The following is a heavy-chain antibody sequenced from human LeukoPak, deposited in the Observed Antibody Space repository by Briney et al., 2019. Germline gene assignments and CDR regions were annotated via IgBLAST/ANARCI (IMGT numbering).Heavy chain of an antibody. J-gene: IGHJ4*02. CDR1: GFTFSSYS. D-gene: IGHD6-13*01. CDR3: ARDRTVAAARGLFDY. Sequence: GGSLRLSCAASGFTFSSYSMNWARQAPGKGLEWVSSISSSSSYIYYADSVKGRFTISRDNAKNSLYLQMNSLRAEDTAVYYCARDRTVAAARGLFDYWGQGTLVTVSS. V-gene: IGHV3-21*01. CDR2: ISSSSSYI.